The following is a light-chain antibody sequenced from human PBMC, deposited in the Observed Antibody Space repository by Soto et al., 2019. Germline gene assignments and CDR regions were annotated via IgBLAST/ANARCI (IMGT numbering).Light chain of an antibody. Sequence: DIQMTQSPSSLYASVGDRVTITCRASHNITNYLNWYQQKSGTAPTLLIYAASNLQGEVPSRFTGSAYGTDFNLTISSLQPEDFATYYCQQSYSTPCAFGQGTKVDIK. CDR2: AAS. CDR3: QQSYSTPCA. J-gene: IGKJ1*01. V-gene: IGKV1-39*01. CDR1: HNITNY.